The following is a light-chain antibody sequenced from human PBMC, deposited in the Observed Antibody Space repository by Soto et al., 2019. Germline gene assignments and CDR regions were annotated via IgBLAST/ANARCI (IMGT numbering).Light chain of an antibody. CDR2: EDV. V-gene: IGLV2-14*01. J-gene: IGLJ2*01. CDR3: SSYTSSSTRV. Sequence: QSALTQPASVSGSPGQSITISCTGTSSDIGGYQYVSWYQPHPGKAPKLMIYEDVPRPSGVSNRFSCSKSGNTASLTIAGLQAEDEADYYCSSYTSSSTRVFGGGTKLTVL. CDR1: SSDIGGYQY.